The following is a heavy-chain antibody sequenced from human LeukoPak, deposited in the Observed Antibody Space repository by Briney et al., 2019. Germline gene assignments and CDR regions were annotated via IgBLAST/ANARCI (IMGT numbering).Heavy chain of an antibody. CDR2: IYYSGST. CDR3: ARDYSSSWYRATSYFDY. CDR1: GFTFSSYS. Sequence: GSLRLSCAASGFTFSSYSMNWVRQAPGKGLEWIGSIYYSGSTYYNPSLKSRVTISVDTSKNQFSLKLSSVTAADTAVYYCARDYSSSWYRATSYFDYWGQGTLVTVSS. V-gene: IGHV4-39*07. D-gene: IGHD6-13*01. J-gene: IGHJ4*02.